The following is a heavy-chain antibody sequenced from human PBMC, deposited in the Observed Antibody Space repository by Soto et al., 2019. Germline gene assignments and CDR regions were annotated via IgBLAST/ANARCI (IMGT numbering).Heavy chain of an antibody. V-gene: IGHV3-30*18. CDR3: AKDEYWESHFYYFMDL. Sequence: QVQLVESGGGVVQPGRSLRLSCEASGCTFSSYAMHWVRQAPGKGLEWVAVISHDGNVNYYSESVKGRFTMSRDNSKDTLYLQMDSLRTEDTAVYFCAKDEYWESHFYYFMDLWGKGTPVTVSS. CDR2: ISHDGNVN. J-gene: IGHJ6*03. D-gene: IGHD2-8*02. CDR1: GCTFSSYA.